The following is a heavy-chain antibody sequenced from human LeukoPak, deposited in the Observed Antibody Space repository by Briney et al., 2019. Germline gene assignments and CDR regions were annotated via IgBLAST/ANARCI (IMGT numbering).Heavy chain of an antibody. CDR3: ARFSADVLLNYFDY. D-gene: IGHD2-2*01. CDR1: GGSIRSSSYY. Sequence: PSETLSLTCTVSGGSIRSSSYYWGWIRQPPGKGLEWLGSIYYSGSTNYNPSLKSRVTISVDTSKNQFSLKLRSVTAADTAVYYCARFSADVLLNYFDYWGQGTLVTVSS. V-gene: IGHV4-39*07. CDR2: IYYSGST. J-gene: IGHJ4*02.